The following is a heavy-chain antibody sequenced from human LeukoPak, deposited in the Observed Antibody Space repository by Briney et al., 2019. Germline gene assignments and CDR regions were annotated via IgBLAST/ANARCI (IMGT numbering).Heavy chain of an antibody. V-gene: IGHV4-39*07. CDR2: MYSSGSS. CDR1: GGSIRSSTYH. J-gene: IGHJ5*02. CDR3: ARGGQNRWFDP. Sequence: SETLSLTFTVSGGSIRSSTYHWGWIRQPPGKGLEWLGSMYSSGSSYFNPSLRSRVTISMDTANNHFFLNLSSVTAADTAAYYCARGGQNRWFDPWGQGTLVTVSS. D-gene: IGHD3-10*01.